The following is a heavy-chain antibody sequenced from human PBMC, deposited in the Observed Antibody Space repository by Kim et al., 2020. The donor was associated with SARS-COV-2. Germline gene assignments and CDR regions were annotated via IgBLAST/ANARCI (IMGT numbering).Heavy chain of an antibody. D-gene: IGHD3-10*01. CDR2: INHSGST. Sequence: SETLSLTCAVYGGSFSGYYWSWIRQPPGKGLEWIGEINHSGSTNYNPSLKSRVTISVDTSKNQFSLKLSSVTAADTAVYYCARGSSYYYGSGDYFDYWGQGTLVTVSS. V-gene: IGHV4-34*01. CDR3: ARGSSYYYGSGDYFDY. CDR1: GGSFSGYY. J-gene: IGHJ4*02.